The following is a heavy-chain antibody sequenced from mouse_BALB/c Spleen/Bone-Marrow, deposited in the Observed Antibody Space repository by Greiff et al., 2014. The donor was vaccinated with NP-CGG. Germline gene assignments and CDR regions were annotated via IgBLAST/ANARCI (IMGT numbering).Heavy chain of an antibody. CDR1: GFTFSDYY. J-gene: IGHJ4*01. Sequence: EVQVVESGGGLVKPGGSLKLSCAASGFTFSDYYMYWVRQTPEKRLEWVATISAGGIYIYYPDSVRGGFTISRDNAKNNLYLQMSSLKSEDTAMYYCARDRGVKGYAIDYWGQGTSVTVSS. V-gene: IGHV5-4*02. CDR3: ARDRGVKGYAIDY. D-gene: IGHD1-1*02. CDR2: ISAGGIYI.